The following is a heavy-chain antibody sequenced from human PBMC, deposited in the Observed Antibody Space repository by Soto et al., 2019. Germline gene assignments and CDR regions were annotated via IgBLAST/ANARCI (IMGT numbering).Heavy chain of an antibody. CDR2: IIPIFGTA. D-gene: IGHD3-3*01. CDR3: ARGSEERIKIFGGRNDGMDV. J-gene: IGHJ6*02. V-gene: IGHV1-69*01. Sequence: QVQLVQSGAEVKKPGSSVKVSCKASGGTFSSYAISWVRQAPGQGLEWMGGIIPIFGTANYAQKFQGRVTITADESTSTAYRELSSLRAEDTAVYYCARGSEERIKIFGGRNDGMDVWGQGTTVTVSS. CDR1: GGTFSSYA.